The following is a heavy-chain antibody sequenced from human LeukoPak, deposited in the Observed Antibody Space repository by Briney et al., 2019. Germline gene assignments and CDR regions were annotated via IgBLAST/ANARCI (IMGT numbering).Heavy chain of an antibody. CDR1: GGSFSGYY. D-gene: IGHD6-19*01. CDR2: INHSGST. CDR3: ARAVVSSGWYGYYYGMDV. V-gene: IGHV4-34*01. J-gene: IGHJ6*02. Sequence: TPSETLSLTCAVYGGSFSGYYWSWIRQPPGKGLEWIGEINHSGSTNYNPSLKSRVTISVDTSKNQFSLKLSSVTAADTVVYYCARAVVSSGWYGYYYGMDVWGQGTTVTVSS.